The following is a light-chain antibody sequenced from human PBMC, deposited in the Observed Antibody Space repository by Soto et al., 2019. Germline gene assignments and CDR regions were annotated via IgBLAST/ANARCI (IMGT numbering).Light chain of an antibody. CDR2: EVG. CDR1: SSDVGYDNY. Sequence: QSALTQPASVSGSPGQSITISCTGTSSDVGYDNYVSWFQQHPGKAPKLMIYEVGRRPSGVSNRFSGSKSANTASLTISGLQAEDEADYYCTSHTASSTGVFGGGTKLTVL. J-gene: IGLJ3*02. V-gene: IGLV2-14*01. CDR3: TSHTASSTGV.